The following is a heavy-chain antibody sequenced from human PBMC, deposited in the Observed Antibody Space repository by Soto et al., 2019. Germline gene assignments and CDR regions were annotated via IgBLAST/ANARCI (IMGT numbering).Heavy chain of an antibody. CDR3: AREPWAADY. J-gene: IGHJ4*02. CDR2: IYSGGST. D-gene: IGHD3-16*01. Sequence: EVQLVESGGGLVQPGGSLRLSCAASGFTVSTKYMSWVRQAPGKGLEWVSVIYSGGSTFYADSVRGRFTISRDNSKNTVNLQMNSLRAEDKAVYYCAREPWAADYWGQGTLVTVSS. CDR1: GFTVSTKY. V-gene: IGHV3-66*01.